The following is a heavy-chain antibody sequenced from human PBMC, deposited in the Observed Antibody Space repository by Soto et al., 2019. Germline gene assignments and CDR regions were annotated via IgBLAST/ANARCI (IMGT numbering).Heavy chain of an antibody. CDR1: GFTFSSYG. V-gene: IGHV3-33*01. Sequence: GGSLRLSCAASGFTFSSYGMHWVRQAPGKGLEWVAVIWYDGSNKYYADSVKGRFTISRDNSKNTLYLQMNSLRAEDTAVYYCARKGAVAGLVDYWGQGTLVTVSS. J-gene: IGHJ4*02. D-gene: IGHD6-19*01. CDR2: IWYDGSNK. CDR3: ARKGAVAGLVDY.